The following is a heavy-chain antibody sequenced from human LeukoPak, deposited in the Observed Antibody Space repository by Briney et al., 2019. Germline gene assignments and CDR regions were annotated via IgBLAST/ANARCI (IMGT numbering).Heavy chain of an antibody. CDR2: INPNSGVT. J-gene: IGHJ4*02. CDR3: ARLYYYDSSGYYFPFDY. V-gene: IGHV1-2*02. Sequence: ASVKVSCKASGYTFTGYYMHWVRQAPGQGREWMGWINPNSGVTNYAQKFQGRVTMTRDTSISTAYMELSRLRSDDTAVYYCARLYYYDSSGYYFPFDYWGEGTLVTVSS. D-gene: IGHD3-22*01. CDR1: GYTFTGYY.